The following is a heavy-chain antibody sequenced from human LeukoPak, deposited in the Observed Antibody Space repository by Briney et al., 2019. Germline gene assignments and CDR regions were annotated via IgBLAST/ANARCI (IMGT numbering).Heavy chain of an antibody. J-gene: IGHJ6*03. CDR2: IRYDGSNK. D-gene: IGHD1-1*01. Sequence: PGGSLRLSCAASGFTFSTYGMHWVRQAPGKGLEWVAFIRYDGSNKYYADSVKGRFTISRDNSKNTLNLQMNSLRAEDTAVYYCAKDGNERGAETDYMDVWGKGTTVTVSS. CDR1: GFTFSTYG. V-gene: IGHV3-30*02. CDR3: AKDGNERGAETDYMDV.